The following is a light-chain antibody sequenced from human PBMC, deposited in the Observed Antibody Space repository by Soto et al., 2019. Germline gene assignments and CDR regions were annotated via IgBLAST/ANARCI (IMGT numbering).Light chain of an antibody. Sequence: AIQMTQSPSSLSASVGDRVTITCRASQGIRNDLGWYQQKPGKAPELLIYGASVLQSGVPSRFSGSGSGTDVTLTISSLQPEDFATYFCLQDYSYPLTFGGGTKVEIK. CDR1: QGIRND. J-gene: IGKJ4*01. CDR3: LQDYSYPLT. V-gene: IGKV1-6*01. CDR2: GAS.